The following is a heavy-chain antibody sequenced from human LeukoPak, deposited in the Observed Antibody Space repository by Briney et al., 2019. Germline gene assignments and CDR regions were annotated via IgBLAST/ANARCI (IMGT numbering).Heavy chain of an antibody. J-gene: IGHJ4*02. Sequence: PSETLSLTCTVSGGSISSYYWHWIRQPAGKGLEWIGRIYTSGSTNYNPSLKSRVTMSIDTSKNQFSLKLSSVTAADTAVYYCARGLVATKRFDYWGQGTLVTVSS. CDR3: ARGLVATKRFDY. D-gene: IGHD5-12*01. V-gene: IGHV4-4*07. CDR2: IYTSGST. CDR1: GGSISSYY.